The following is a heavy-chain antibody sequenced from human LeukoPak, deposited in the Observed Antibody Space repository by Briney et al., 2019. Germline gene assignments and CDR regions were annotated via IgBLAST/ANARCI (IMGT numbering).Heavy chain of an antibody. CDR3: ARDFAGDGPYYYYGMDV. V-gene: IGHV3-23*01. CDR1: GFTFSSYA. J-gene: IGHJ6*02. D-gene: IGHD7-27*01. Sequence: GGSLRLSCAASGFTFSSYAMSWVRQAPGKGLEWVSAISGSGGSTYYADSVKGRFTISRDNSKNTLYLQMNSLRAEDTAVYYCARDFAGDGPYYYYGMDVWGQGTTVTVSS. CDR2: ISGSGGST.